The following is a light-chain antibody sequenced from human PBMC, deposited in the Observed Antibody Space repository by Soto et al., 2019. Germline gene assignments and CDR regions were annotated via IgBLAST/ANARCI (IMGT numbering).Light chain of an antibody. CDR1: SSDVGAYNY. CDR3: SSCAGSNNLV. J-gene: IGLJ3*02. V-gene: IGLV2-8*01. CDR2: EVT. Sequence: QSALTQPPSASGFPGQSVIISCTGTSSDVGAYNYVSWYQQLPGKAPKLMIYEVTKRPSGVPDRFSGSKSGNTASLTVSGLQADDEAHYYCSSCAGSNNLVFGGGTQLTVL.